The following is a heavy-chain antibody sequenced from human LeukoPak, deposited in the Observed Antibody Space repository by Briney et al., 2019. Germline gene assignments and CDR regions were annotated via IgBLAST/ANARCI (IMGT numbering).Heavy chain of an antibody. V-gene: IGHV5-51*01. CDR1: GYRFASHW. D-gene: IGHD2-2*01. Sequence: GESLKISCQGYGYRFASHWIGWVRQMPGKGLEWMGIIYPGDSDTRYSPSFQGQVTISADKSISTAYLQWSSLKASDTAMYYCAREFGCSSTSCSSFDYWGQGTLVTVSS. J-gene: IGHJ4*02. CDR3: AREFGCSSTSCSSFDY. CDR2: IYPGDSDT.